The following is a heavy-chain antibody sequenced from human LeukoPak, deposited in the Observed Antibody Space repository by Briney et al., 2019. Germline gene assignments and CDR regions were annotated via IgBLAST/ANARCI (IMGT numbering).Heavy chain of an antibody. Sequence: GSLRLSCAASGFTFSSYAMSWVRQAPGKGLEWVSAISGSGGSTYYADSVKGRFAISRDNSKNTLYLQMNSLRAEDTALYYCAKGGYCSGGTCYPMDVWGQGTTVTVSS. J-gene: IGHJ6*02. CDR1: GFTFSSYA. D-gene: IGHD2-15*01. V-gene: IGHV3-23*01. CDR3: AKGGYCSGGTCYPMDV. CDR2: ISGSGGST.